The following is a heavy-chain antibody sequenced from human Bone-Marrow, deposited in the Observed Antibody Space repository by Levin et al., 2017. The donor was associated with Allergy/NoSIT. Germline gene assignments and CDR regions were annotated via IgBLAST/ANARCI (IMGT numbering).Heavy chain of an antibody. CDR2: ISYDGSNK. D-gene: IGHD6-19*01. CDR1: GFTFSSYA. J-gene: IGHJ4*02. V-gene: IGHV3-30*04. CDR3: ARDSIPGIAVAGPFDY. Sequence: GGSLRLSCAASGFTFSSYAMHWVRQAPGKGLEWVAVISYDGSNKYYADSVKGRFTISRDNSKNTLYLQMNSLRAEDTAVYYCARDSIPGIAVAGPFDYWGQGTLVTVSS.